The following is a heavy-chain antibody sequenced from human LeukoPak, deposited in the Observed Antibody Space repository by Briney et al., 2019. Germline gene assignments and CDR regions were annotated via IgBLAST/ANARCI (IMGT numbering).Heavy chain of an antibody. CDR1: GYPFGSYG. CDR3: ARDHGGKVDRYFDL. CDR2: NSGYKGNT. Sequence: ASVKVSCKASGYPFGSYGISWVRQAPGQGLEWMGWNSGYKGNTKYAQKFQGRVTMTTDTSTSTAYMGLRSLRSDDTAVYYCARDHGGKVDRYFDLWGRGTLVTVSS. D-gene: IGHD2-15*01. J-gene: IGHJ2*01. V-gene: IGHV1-18*04.